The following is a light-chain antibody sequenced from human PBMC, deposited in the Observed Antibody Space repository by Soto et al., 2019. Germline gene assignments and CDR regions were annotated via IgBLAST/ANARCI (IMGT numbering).Light chain of an antibody. CDR3: LLSYSDTRV. CDR2: DTT. J-gene: IGLJ2*01. Sequence: QTVVTQEPSLTVSPGGTVTLTCGSSTGTVTSGHYPYWFQQKPGQAPRTLIYDTTNKHSWTPARFSGSLLGGKAALTLSGVQPEDEAEYYCLLSYSDTRVFGGGTKLTVL. CDR1: TGTVTSGHY. V-gene: IGLV7-46*01.